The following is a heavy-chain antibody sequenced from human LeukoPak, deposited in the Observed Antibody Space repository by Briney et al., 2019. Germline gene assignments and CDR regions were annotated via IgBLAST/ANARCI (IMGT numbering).Heavy chain of an antibody. Sequence: ASETPSLTCAVYGESLNYYYWSWIRQSPEKGLEWIGEVFDGKTTNYNPSLKSRVTISAVTSSNQFSLNLKSVTAADTAVYYCASGAWATRLHSWAQGTLVIVSS. CDR1: GESLNYYY. CDR3: ASGAWATRLHS. J-gene: IGHJ4*02. D-gene: IGHD5-24*01. CDR2: VFDGKTT. V-gene: IGHV4-34*12.